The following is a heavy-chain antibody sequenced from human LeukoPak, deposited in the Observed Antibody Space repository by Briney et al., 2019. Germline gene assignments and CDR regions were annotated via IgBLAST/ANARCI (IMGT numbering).Heavy chain of an antibody. V-gene: IGHV3-23*01. J-gene: IGHJ4*02. CDR1: GFTFSSYA. D-gene: IGHD3-10*01. Sequence: GGSLRLSCAASGFTFSSYAMSWVRQAPGKGLEWVSAISGSGGSTYYADSVKGRFTISRDNSKNTLYLQMNSLRAEDTAVYYCAKGYGPGSSKGSIDYWGQGTLVTVSS. CDR2: ISGSGGST. CDR3: AKGYGPGSSKGSIDY.